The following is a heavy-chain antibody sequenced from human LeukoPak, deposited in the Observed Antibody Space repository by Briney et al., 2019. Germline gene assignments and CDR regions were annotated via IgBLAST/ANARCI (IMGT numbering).Heavy chain of an antibody. CDR2: IYYSGST. J-gene: IGHJ4*02. Sequence: PSETLSLTCTVSGGSISSSSYYWGWIRQPPGKGLEWIGSIYYSGSTYYNPSLKSRVTISVDTSKNQFSLKLSSVTAADTAVYYCARERHNGYSYGLSWGQGTLVTVSS. V-gene: IGHV4-39*07. CDR1: GGSISSSSYY. CDR3: ARERHNGYSYGLS. D-gene: IGHD5-18*01.